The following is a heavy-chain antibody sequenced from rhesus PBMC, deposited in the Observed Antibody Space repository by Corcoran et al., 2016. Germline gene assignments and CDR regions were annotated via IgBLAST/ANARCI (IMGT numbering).Heavy chain of an antibody. V-gene: IGHV4-169*01. Sequence: QLQLQESGPGLVKPSETLSVTCAVSGGSISSSYWSWIRQDRGKGLEWIGYIYVSGRNTNDNPTLRGRVPLSVDTSKNQISLKLGSVTTADTAVYYCARTVCSNDLDYWGQGVLVTGSS. D-gene: IGHD4-23*01. J-gene: IGHJ4*01. CDR3: ARTVCSNDLDY. CDR2: IYVSGRNT. CDR1: GGSISSSY.